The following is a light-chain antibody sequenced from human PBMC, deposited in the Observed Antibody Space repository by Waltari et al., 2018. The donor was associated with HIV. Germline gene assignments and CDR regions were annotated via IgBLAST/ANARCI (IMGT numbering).Light chain of an antibody. Sequence: QSALTQPASVSGSPGQSITISCTGSISDVGTSALFSWYQQYPGKAPKLIIYEVKKWPSGISDRFSGSKSGTTASLTISGLQADDEADYYCCSYAGTHTYVFGTGTRVTVL. J-gene: IGLJ1*01. CDR2: EVK. CDR1: ISDVGTSAL. CDR3: CSYAGTHTYV. V-gene: IGLV2-23*02.